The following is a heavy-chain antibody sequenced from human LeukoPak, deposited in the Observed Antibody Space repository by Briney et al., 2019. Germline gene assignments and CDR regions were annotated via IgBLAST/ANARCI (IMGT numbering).Heavy chain of an antibody. Sequence: GGSLRLSCAASGFTFSSRWMHWVRQAPGKGLVWVSHINSDGSSSTYADSVKGRFTISRDNARNTLYLQMNSLRAEDTAVYYCARTIIDAFDMWGQGTMVTVSS. V-gene: IGHV3-74*01. J-gene: IGHJ3*02. CDR3: ARTIIDAFDM. CDR2: INSDGSSS. D-gene: IGHD3-10*01. CDR1: GFTFSSRW.